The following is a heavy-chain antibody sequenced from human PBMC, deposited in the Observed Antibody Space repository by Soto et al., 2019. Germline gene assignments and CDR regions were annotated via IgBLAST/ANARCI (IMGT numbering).Heavy chain of an antibody. J-gene: IGHJ6*02. CDR1: GFTFSNYW. V-gene: IGHV3-74*01. CDR3: ARGNNGMDV. CDR2: IKSDGSST. Sequence: EVPLVESGGGLVQPGGSLRLSCAASGFTFSNYWMHWVRQAPGKGLVWVSRIKSDGSSTNYADSVKGRFTSSRDNAKSTLYLQLNSLRVEDTAVYYCARGNNGMDVWGQGTTVAVSS.